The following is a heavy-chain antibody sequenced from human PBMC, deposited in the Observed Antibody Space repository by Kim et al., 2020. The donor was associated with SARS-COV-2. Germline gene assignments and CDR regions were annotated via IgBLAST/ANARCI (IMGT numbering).Heavy chain of an antibody. V-gene: IGHV1-2*02. D-gene: IGHD3-3*01. CDR1: GYTFTGYY. J-gene: IGHJ4*02. Sequence: ASVKVSCKASGYTFTGYYMHWVRQAPGQGLEWMGWINPNSGGTNYAQKFQGRVTMTRDTSISTAYMELSRLRSDDTAVYYCARDNNYYDFWSGYYKETYYFDYWGQGTLVTVS. CDR3: ARDNNYYDFWSGYYKETYYFDY. CDR2: INPNSGGT.